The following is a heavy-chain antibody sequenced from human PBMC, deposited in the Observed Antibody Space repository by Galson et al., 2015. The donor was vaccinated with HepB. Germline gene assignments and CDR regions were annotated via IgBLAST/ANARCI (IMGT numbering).Heavy chain of an antibody. CDR2: ISGYNDDT. Sequence: SVKVSCKASGYIFTSYGVSWVRQAPGQGLEWMGWISGYNDDTNHGRRLQGRLIMTTDTSASTAYMELRSLRSDDTAVYYCARNTSDNNGFDIWGQGTMVTISS. CDR1: GYIFTSYG. D-gene: IGHD1-1*01. CDR3: ARNTSDNNGFDI. V-gene: IGHV1-18*01. J-gene: IGHJ3*02.